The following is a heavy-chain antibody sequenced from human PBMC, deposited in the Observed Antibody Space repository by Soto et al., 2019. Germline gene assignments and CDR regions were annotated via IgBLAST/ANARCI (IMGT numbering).Heavy chain of an antibody. J-gene: IGHJ6*02. D-gene: IGHD3-3*01. Sequence: QVQLQQWGAGSLKPSETLSLTCGVYGGSFSAYSWTWLRQSPGKGLEWIGEITRGGSTDYNPALKSRLVRSVDTSNNQFSLRVTSVTAADAAVYFCARARFDSWSHIYYGLDVWGQGTTVTVSS. CDR2: ITRGGST. CDR1: GGSFSAYS. V-gene: IGHV4-34*01. CDR3: ARARFDSWSHIYYGLDV.